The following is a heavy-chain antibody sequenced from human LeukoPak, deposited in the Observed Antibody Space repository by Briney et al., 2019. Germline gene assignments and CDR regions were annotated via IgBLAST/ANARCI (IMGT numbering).Heavy chain of an antibody. CDR2: ISASSGTI. CDR1: GFTFSDYA. CDR3: AKGIYGVSGHNIDY. J-gene: IGHJ4*02. Sequence: GGTLTLSFAASGFTFSDYAMNWVRQAPGKGLQWVSSISASSGTIYYADSVKGRFTISRDNSKNTLYLLINSLRVEDTAIYYCAKGIYGVSGHNIDYGGQGALVTVSS. V-gene: IGHV3-23*01. D-gene: IGHD4/OR15-4a*01.